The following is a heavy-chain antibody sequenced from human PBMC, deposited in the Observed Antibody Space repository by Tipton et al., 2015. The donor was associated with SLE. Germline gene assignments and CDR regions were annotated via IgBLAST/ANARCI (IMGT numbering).Heavy chain of an antibody. Sequence: SLRLSCAASGFTFSSYSMNWVRQAPGKGLEWVSFISSSSSYIYYADSVKGRFTISRDNAKNSLYLQINSLRAEDTAVYYCASYSSTFGYWGQGTLVTVSS. CDR3: ASYSSTFGY. J-gene: IGHJ4*02. CDR1: GFTFSSYS. CDR2: ISSSSSYI. D-gene: IGHD6-13*01. V-gene: IGHV3-21*01.